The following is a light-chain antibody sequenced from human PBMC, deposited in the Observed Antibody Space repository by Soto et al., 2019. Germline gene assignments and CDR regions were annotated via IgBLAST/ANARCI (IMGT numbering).Light chain of an antibody. Sequence: DIQMNQSPSTLSGSVGDRVTITCRASQSISNWLAWYQQKPGKAPKLLIYKASSLESGVPSRFSGSGSGSDFTLTISSLQPDDLATYYCQQYYIYSRTFGQGTKVDIK. J-gene: IGKJ1*01. V-gene: IGKV1-5*03. CDR3: QQYYIYSRT. CDR1: QSISNW. CDR2: KAS.